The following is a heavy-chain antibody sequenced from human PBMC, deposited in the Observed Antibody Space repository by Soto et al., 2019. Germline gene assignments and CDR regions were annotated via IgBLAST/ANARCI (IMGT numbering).Heavy chain of an antibody. CDR2: IIPIFGTA. D-gene: IGHD3-9*01. J-gene: IGHJ6*02. Sequence: QVQLVQSGAEVKKPGSSVKVSCKASGGTFSSYAISWVRQAPGQGLEWMGGIIPIFGTANYAQKFQGRVTITADKSTSTAYMELSSLRSEDTAVYYCARVELRYFDWSDYYGMDVWGQGTTVTVSS. CDR3: ARVELRYFDWSDYYGMDV. CDR1: GGTFSSYA. V-gene: IGHV1-69*06.